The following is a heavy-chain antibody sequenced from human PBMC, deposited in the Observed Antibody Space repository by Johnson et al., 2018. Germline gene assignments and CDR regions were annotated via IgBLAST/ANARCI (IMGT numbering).Heavy chain of an antibody. Sequence: VQLVQSGGGLVKPGGSLRLSCAASGFTFSNAWMNWVRQAQGKGLEWVGRIKSKTDGGTTDYAARVKGKFIISRDDSKNTLYLQMNRLKTEDTPMYYWTFSSWYHGTNYYYYYAMDVWGKGTTVTVSS. CDR2: IKSKTDGGTT. V-gene: IGHV3-15*07. CDR3: TFSSWYHGTNYYYYYAMDV. J-gene: IGHJ6*04. CDR1: GFTFSNAW. D-gene: IGHD6-13*01.